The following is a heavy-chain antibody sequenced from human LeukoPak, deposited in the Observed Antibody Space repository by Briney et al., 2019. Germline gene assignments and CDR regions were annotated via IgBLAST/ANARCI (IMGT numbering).Heavy chain of an antibody. D-gene: IGHD1-1*01. Sequence: ASVKVSCKASGYTFTSYGISWVRQAPGQGLEWMGWISAYNGNTNYAQKLQGRVTMTTDTSTSTAYMELRSLRSEDTAVYYCAREYAAGTRLYYYYYYMDVWGKGTTVTVSS. CDR3: AREYAAGTRLYYYYYYMDV. J-gene: IGHJ6*03. CDR1: GYTFTSYG. V-gene: IGHV1-18*01. CDR2: ISAYNGNT.